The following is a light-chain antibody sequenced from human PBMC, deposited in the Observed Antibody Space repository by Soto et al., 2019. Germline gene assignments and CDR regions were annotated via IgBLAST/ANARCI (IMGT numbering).Light chain of an antibody. CDR3: SSYTSSSTL. J-gene: IGLJ1*01. Sequence: QSVLTQPASVSGSPGQSITISCTGTSIDVGSYNYVSWYQQHPGKAPKLMIYEVSDRPSGISSRFSGSKSGNTASLTISGLQTEDEADYYCSSYTSSSTLFGTGTQVTVL. V-gene: IGLV2-14*01. CDR1: SIDVGSYNY. CDR2: EVS.